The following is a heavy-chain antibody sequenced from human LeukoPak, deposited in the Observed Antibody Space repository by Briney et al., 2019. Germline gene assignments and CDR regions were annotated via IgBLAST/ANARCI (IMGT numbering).Heavy chain of an antibody. J-gene: IGHJ4*02. CDR3: ARVVRGYRFYFDY. D-gene: IGHD5-18*01. CDR2: MYYSGST. V-gene: IGHV4-59*01. Sequence: SETLSLTCSVSGAFISNYYWSWIRQPPGKGLEWIGYMYYSGSTNNNPSLKSRVTISVDTSKNQFSLKLSSVTAADTAVYYCARVVRGYRFYFDYWGQGTLVTVSS. CDR1: GAFISNYY.